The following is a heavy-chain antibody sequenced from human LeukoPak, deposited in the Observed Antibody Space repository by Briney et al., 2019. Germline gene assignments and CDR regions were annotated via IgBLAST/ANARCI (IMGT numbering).Heavy chain of an antibody. Sequence: SETLSLTCTVSGGSISSRSYSWGWIRHPPGKGLEWIGNIYYSGSTYYNPSLKSRVTISVDTSKNQFSLKLSSVTAADTAVYYCARVPHGYWGQGTLVTVSS. V-gene: IGHV4-39*01. CDR2: IYYSGST. CDR1: GGSISSRSYS. J-gene: IGHJ4*02. CDR3: ARVPHGY.